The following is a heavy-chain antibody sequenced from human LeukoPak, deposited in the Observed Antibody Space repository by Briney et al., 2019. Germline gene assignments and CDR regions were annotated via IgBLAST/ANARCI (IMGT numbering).Heavy chain of an antibody. J-gene: IGHJ4*02. CDR1: GFTFSSYS. CDR2: ISSSSSYI. D-gene: IGHD4-17*01. CDR3: ARDPTVTTSFDY. V-gene: IGHV3-21*01. Sequence: GGSLGLSCAASGFTFSSYSMNWVRQAPGKGLEWVSSISSSSSYIYYADSVKGRFTISRDNAKNSLYLQMNSLRAEDTAVYYCARDPTVTTSFDYWGQGTLVTVSS.